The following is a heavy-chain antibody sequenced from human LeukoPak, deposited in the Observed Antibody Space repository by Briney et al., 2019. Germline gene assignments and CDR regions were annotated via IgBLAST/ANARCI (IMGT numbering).Heavy chain of an antibody. Sequence: GGSLRLSCAASGFTFSSYAMSWVRQAPGKGLEWVSVMSGSGGSTYYADSVKGRFTISRDNSKNTLYLQMNSLRAEDTAVYYCAKGSMIVVVTQGLDYWGQGTLVTVSS. V-gene: IGHV3-23*01. CDR2: MSGSGGST. D-gene: IGHD3-22*01. CDR3: AKGSMIVVVTQGLDY. CDR1: GFTFSSYA. J-gene: IGHJ4*02.